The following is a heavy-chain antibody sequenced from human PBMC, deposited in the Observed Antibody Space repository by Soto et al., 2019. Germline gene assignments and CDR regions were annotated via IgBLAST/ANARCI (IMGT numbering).Heavy chain of an antibody. CDR1: GYTFTSYG. J-gene: IGHJ6*02. D-gene: IGHD3-3*01. V-gene: IGHV1-18*01. Sequence: QVQLVQSGAEVKKPGASVKVSCKASGYTFTSYGISWVRQAPGQGLEWMGWISAYNGNTNYAQKPQGRVTMTTDTSTSTANVDLRSLISDDTAVYYCASPRVGVGPYYCYGMDVWGQGTTVTVS. CDR2: ISAYNGNT. CDR3: ASPRVGVGPYYCYGMDV.